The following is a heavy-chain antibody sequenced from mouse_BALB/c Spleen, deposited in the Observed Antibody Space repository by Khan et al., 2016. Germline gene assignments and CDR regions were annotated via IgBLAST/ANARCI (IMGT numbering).Heavy chain of an antibody. Sequence: VQLQQSGAELVKPGASVKLSCTASGFTIKDTYMHWVKQRPEQGLEWIGRIDPANGSTKYDPNFQGKATITADTSTNTVFLQLSSLTSEDTAVYYCARSPYEYDVGFDYWGQGTLVTVSA. CDR2: IDPANGST. CDR1: GFTIKDTY. J-gene: IGHJ3*01. CDR3: ARSPYEYDVGFDY. D-gene: IGHD2-4*01. V-gene: IGHV14-3*02.